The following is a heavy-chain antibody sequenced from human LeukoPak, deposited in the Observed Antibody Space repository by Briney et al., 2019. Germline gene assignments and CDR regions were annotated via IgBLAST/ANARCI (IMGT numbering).Heavy chain of an antibody. J-gene: IGHJ5*02. D-gene: IGHD6-6*01. CDR2: ISPSGGST. CDR1: GYTFTSYY. Sequence: ASVKVSCKASGYTFTSYYMHWVRQAPGQGLEWMGIISPSGGSTSYAQKFQGRVTMTRDTSTSTVYMELSSLRSEDTAVYYCARGRIAARPSGWFDPWGQGTLVTVSS. V-gene: IGHV1-46*01. CDR3: ARGRIAARPSGWFDP.